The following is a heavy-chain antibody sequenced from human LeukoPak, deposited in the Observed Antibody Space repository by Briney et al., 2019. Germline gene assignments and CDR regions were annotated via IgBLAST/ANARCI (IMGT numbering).Heavy chain of an antibody. V-gene: IGHV3-7*03. D-gene: IGHD1-26*01. CDR3: ARVGWELLNLHFDP. J-gene: IGHJ5*02. Sequence: GGSLRLSCTASGFTFSNFWMGWVRQAPGKGLEWVANIKQDETEKFYLGSVKGRFTISRDNAQNSLYLQMSSLRVEDTAIYSCARVGWELLNLHFDPWGQGTLVTVSS. CDR1: GFTFSNFW. CDR2: IKQDETEK.